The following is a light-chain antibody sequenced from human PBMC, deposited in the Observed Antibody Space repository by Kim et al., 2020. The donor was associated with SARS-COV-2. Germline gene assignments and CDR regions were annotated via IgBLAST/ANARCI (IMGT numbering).Light chain of an antibody. J-gene: IGLJ3*02. Sequence: SYELTQPPSVSVSPGQTASITCSGDKLGNKYACWYQQKPGQSPVLVIYQDSNRPSGIPERFSGSNSGHTATLTISGTQTVDEADYYCQAWDSTTAVFGGGTQLTVL. CDR2: QDS. CDR3: QAWDSTTAV. V-gene: IGLV3-1*01. CDR1: KLGNKY.